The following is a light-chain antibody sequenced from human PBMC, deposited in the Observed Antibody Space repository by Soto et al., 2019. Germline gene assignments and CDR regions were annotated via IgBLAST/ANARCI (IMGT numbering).Light chain of an antibody. CDR2: EVS. CDR1: SSDVGGYNY. Sequence: QSALTQPASVSGSPGQSITISCTGTSSDVGGYNYVSWYQQHPGKAPKLMIYEVSNRPSGVSTRFSGSKSGNTASLTISGLQAEDEADYYCGSWDSSLSAYVFGTGTKVTVL. CDR3: GSWDSSLSAYV. V-gene: IGLV2-14*01. J-gene: IGLJ1*01.